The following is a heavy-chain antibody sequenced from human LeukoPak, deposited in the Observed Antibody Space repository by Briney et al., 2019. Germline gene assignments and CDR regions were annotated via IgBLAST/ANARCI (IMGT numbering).Heavy chain of an antibody. CDR3: ARGGYYDSSGPRDYFDY. J-gene: IGHJ4*02. CDR1: GYTFTSYY. V-gene: IGHV1-46*01. CDR2: INPSGGST. D-gene: IGHD3-22*01. Sequence: GASVKVSCKASGYTFTSYYMHWVRQAPGQGLEWMGIINPSGGSTSYAQKFQGRVTMTRDMSTSTVYMELSSLRSEDTAVYYCARGGYYDSSGPRDYFDYWGQGTLVTVSS.